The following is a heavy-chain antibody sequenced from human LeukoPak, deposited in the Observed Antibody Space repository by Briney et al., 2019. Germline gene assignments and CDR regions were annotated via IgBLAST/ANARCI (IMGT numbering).Heavy chain of an antibody. D-gene: IGHD5-18*01. J-gene: IGHJ4*02. CDR2: VYYTGST. Sequence: SETLSLTCSVSGGSVSSYYWSWIRQPPGKGLEWIGYVYYTGSTNYNPSLKSRVTMFEDKSKNQFSLKLSSVTAADTAVYYCARESTPRRLDTAMVRSDYWGQGTLVTVSS. CDR3: ARESTPRRLDTAMVRSDY. CDR1: GGSVSSYY. V-gene: IGHV4-59*02.